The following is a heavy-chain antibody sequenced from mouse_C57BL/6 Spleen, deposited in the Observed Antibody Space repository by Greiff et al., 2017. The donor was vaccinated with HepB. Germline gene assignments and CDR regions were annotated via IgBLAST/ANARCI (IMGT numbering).Heavy chain of an antibody. J-gene: IGHJ1*03. CDR3: ARGYYGSSYGWYFDV. CDR1: GYSFTDYN. D-gene: IGHD1-1*01. Sequence: HLVESGPELVKPGASVKISCKASGYSFTDYNMNWVKQSNGKSLEWIGVINPNYGTTSYNQKFKGKATLTVDQSSSTAYMQLNSLTSEDSAVYYCARGYYGSSYGWYFDVWGTGTTVTVSS. CDR2: INPNYGTT. V-gene: IGHV1-39*01.